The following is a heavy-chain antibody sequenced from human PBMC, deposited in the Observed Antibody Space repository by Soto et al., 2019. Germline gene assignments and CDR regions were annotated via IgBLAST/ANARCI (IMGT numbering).Heavy chain of an antibody. D-gene: IGHD3-3*01. CDR3: STGGIAIFGVRTFLPC. Sequence: GGSLRLSCAASGLTVSSNYMSWVRQAPGKGLEWVSVIYSDGSTYYADSVKGRFSFPRDNSKNTLYLQMNRLRAEDTAVYYCSTGGIAIFGVRTFLPCWGRGTLVTVSS. J-gene: IGHJ1*01. CDR2: IYSDGST. V-gene: IGHV3-53*01. CDR1: GLTVSSNY.